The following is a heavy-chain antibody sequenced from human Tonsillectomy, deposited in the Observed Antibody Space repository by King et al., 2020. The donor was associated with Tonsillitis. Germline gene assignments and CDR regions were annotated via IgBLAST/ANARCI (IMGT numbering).Heavy chain of an antibody. CDR3: AREAYNWNYGVIHGPLFDY. D-gene: IGHD1-7*01. V-gene: IGHV3-48*03. CDR2: ISSSGSTI. Sequence: QLVESGGGLVQPGGSLRLSCAASGFTFSSYEMNWVRQAPGKGLEWVSYISSSGSTIYYADSVKGRFTISRDNAKNSLYLQMNSLRAEDTAVYYCAREAYNWNYGVIHGPLFDYWGQGTLVTVSS. CDR1: GFTFSSYE. J-gene: IGHJ4*02.